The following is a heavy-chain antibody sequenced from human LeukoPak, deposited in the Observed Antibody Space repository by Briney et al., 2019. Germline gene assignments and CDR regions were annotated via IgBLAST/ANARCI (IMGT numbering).Heavy chain of an antibody. J-gene: IGHJ4*02. V-gene: IGHV3-21*01. CDR2: ISPSSHYI. CDR1: GFTFSNYS. Sequence: GGSLRLSCAGSGFTFSNYSINWVRQAPGKGLEWVSSISPSSHYIYYADSVRGRFTISRDNARNSLYLQMNSLRAEDTAVYYCARRRCSSTSCFEDYWGQGTLVTVSS. D-gene: IGHD2-2*01. CDR3: ARRRCSSTSCFEDY.